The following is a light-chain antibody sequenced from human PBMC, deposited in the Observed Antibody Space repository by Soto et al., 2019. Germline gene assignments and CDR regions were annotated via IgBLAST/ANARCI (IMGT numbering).Light chain of an antibody. V-gene: IGKV1-39*01. Sequence: DIQMTQSPSSLSASVGDRVTISCRASHSISNYVNWYQHRPGKAPNLLISGATSLQSGVPSRFSGSESGTHFSLIISSLQPEDSATYYCQQSYSTPITFGQGTRLENK. J-gene: IGKJ5*01. CDR3: QQSYSTPIT. CDR1: HSISNY. CDR2: GAT.